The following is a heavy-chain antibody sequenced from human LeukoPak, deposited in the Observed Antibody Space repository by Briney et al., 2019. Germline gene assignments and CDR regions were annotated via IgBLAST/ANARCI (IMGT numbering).Heavy chain of an antibody. V-gene: IGHV3-30*04. Sequence: PGGSLRLSCAASGFTFSSYAIHWVRQAPGKGLEWVALTSSDGSNKNYADSVKGRFTISRDNSKNLLYLQMNSLGTDDTAGDYCARASTGAAVNWFFDLWGRGTLVTVSS. CDR2: TSSDGSNK. J-gene: IGHJ2*01. D-gene: IGHD2-15*01. CDR1: GFTFSSYA. CDR3: ARASTGAAVNWFFDL.